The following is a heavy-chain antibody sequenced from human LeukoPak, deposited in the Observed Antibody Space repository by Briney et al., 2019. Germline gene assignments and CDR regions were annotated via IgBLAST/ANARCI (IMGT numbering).Heavy chain of an antibody. V-gene: IGHV4-4*02. J-gene: IGHJ4*02. CDR2: IYHSGST. CDR3: ASGRRTTVTND. D-gene: IGHD4-17*01. Sequence: SETLSLTCAVSGGSISSSNWWSWVRQPPGKGLEWIGEIYHSGSTNYNPSLKSRVTISVDTSKNQFSLKLSSVTAADTAVYYCASGRRTTVTNDWGQGTLVTVSS. CDR1: GGSISSSNW.